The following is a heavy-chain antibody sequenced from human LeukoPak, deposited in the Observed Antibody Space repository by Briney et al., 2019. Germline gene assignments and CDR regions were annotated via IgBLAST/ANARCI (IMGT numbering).Heavy chain of an antibody. V-gene: IGHV3-23*01. CDR2: ISGSRDRT. J-gene: IGHJ4*02. Sequence: AGGSLRLSCAASGFTFSSYDMSWVRQAPGKGLEWVSSISGSRDRTIYADSVRGRLTISRDNSKSTLYLQMSSLRAEDTAVYYCAKVPQPDYYFDYWGQGFLVTVSS. CDR1: GFTFSSYD. CDR3: AKVPQPDYYFDY.